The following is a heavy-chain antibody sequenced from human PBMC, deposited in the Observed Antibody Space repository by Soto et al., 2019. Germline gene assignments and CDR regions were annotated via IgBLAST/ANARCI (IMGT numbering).Heavy chain of an antibody. J-gene: IGHJ6*02. CDR2: INHSGST. V-gene: IGHV4-34*01. CDR3: ARGPLRYFDWLPYYYGMDV. CDR1: GGSFSGYY. Sequence: PSETLSLTCAVYGGSFSGYYWSWIRQPPGKGLEWIGEINHSGSTNYNPSLKSRVTISVDTSKNQFSLKLSSVTAADTAVYYCARGPLRYFDWLPYYYGMDVWDQGTTVTVSS. D-gene: IGHD3-9*01.